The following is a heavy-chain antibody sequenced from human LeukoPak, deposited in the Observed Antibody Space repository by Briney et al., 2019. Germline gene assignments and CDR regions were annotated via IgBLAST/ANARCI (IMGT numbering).Heavy chain of an antibody. V-gene: IGHV3-21*01. CDR1: GFTFSSYS. J-gene: IGHJ5*02. CDR2: ISSSSSYI. CDR3: ARGTPKTGLSFDP. Sequence: GGSLRLSCAASGFTFSSYSMSWVRQAPGKGLEWVSSISSSSSYIYYADSVKGRFTISRDNAKYSLYLQMNSLWTPDSTVYYCARGTPKTGLSFDPWGQGTLVTVSS.